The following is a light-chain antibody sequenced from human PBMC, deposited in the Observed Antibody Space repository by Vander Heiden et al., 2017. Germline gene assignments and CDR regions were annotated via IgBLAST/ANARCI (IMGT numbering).Light chain of an antibody. CDR3: QQSDTIRYT. J-gene: IGKJ2*01. V-gene: IGKV1-39*01. CDR2: AAS. CDR1: QSVGIS. Sequence: DIHMTQSPSSLSASVGDRVTITCRASQSVGISLNWYQQKLGKAPKLLISAASSLQSGVPSRFSGSGSVTDFTLTISSLQPEDFATYFCQQSDTIRYTFGQGTKLEIK.